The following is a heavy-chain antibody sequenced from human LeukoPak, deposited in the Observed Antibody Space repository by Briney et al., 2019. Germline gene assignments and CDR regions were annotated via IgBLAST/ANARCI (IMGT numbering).Heavy chain of an antibody. CDR1: GFTFSTYE. D-gene: IGHD2-15*01. CDR3: ARPACSAGSCYGNFQH. Sequence: QSGGSLRLSCAASGFTFSTYEMNWVRQAPGKGLEWVSYISSSGTTIYYVASVKGRFTISRDNAKNSLYLQINSLRAEDTAVYYCARPACSAGSCYGNFQHWGQGTVVTVSS. J-gene: IGHJ1*01. V-gene: IGHV3-48*03. CDR2: ISSSGTTI.